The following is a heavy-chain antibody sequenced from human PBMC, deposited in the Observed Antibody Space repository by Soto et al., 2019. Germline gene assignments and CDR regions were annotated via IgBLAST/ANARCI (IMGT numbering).Heavy chain of an antibody. Sequence: SVKVSCKASGGSFSSYAISWVLQAPGQGLEWMGGIIPIFGTANYAQKFQGRVTITADESTSTAYMELSSLRSEDTAVYYCARDGGWYQLPNYYYGMDVWGQGTTVTVSS. V-gene: IGHV1-69*13. CDR1: GGSFSSYA. J-gene: IGHJ6*02. D-gene: IGHD2-2*01. CDR2: IIPIFGTA. CDR3: ARDGGWYQLPNYYYGMDV.